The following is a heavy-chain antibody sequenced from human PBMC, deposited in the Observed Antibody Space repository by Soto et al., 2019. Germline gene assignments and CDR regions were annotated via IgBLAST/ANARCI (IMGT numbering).Heavy chain of an antibody. CDR2: ISGSGGST. D-gene: IGHD2-2*01. V-gene: IGHV3-23*01. CDR3: ATRKGDCSSTSCYGIGLFDY. Sequence: GGSLRLSCAASGFTFSSYAMSWVRQAPGKGLEWVSAISGSGGSTYYADSVKGRFTISRDNSKNTLYLQMNSLRAEDTAVYYCATRKGDCSSTSCYGIGLFDYWGQGTLVTVSS. J-gene: IGHJ4*02. CDR1: GFTFSSYA.